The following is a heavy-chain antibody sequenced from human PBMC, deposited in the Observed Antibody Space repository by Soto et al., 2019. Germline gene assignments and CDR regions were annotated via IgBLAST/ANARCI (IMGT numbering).Heavy chain of an antibody. CDR3: AKYSSSWYWFDP. Sequence: QVQLVQSGAEVKKPGSSVKVSCKASGGTFSRYTISWVRQAPGQGLEWMGRIIPILGIANYAQKFQGRVTITADKSTSTAYMELSSLRSEDTAVYYCAKYSSSWYWFDPWGQGTLVTVSS. D-gene: IGHD6-13*01. CDR2: IIPILGIA. J-gene: IGHJ5*02. CDR1: GGTFSRYT. V-gene: IGHV1-69*02.